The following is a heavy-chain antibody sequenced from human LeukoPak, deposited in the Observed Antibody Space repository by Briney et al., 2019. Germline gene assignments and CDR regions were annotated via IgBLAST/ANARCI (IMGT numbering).Heavy chain of an antibody. D-gene: IGHD4-17*01. V-gene: IGHV3-23*01. Sequence: GGSLRLSCAASGLTFSTYAMNWVRQAPGKGLEWVSGISGSGGTTYYADSVKGRFTISRDNSKSTLYLQMNSLRAEDTAVYYCAKSPRNLPDYDDSRGWFDPWGQGTLVTVSS. CDR1: GLTFSTYA. CDR2: ISGSGGTT. J-gene: IGHJ5*02. CDR3: AKSPRNLPDYDDSRGWFDP.